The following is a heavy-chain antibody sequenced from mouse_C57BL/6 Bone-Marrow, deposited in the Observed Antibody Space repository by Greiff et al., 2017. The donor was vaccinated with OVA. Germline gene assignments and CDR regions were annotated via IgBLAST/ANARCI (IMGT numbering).Heavy chain of an antibody. CDR3: ARVQDYYGSSPYAMDY. J-gene: IGHJ4*01. V-gene: IGHV5-16*01. D-gene: IGHD1-1*01. Sequence: DVKLVESEGGLVQPGSSMKLSCTASGFTFSDYYMAWVRQVPEKGLEWVANINYDGSSTYYLDSLKSRFIISRDNAKNILYLQMSSLKSEDTATYYCARVQDYYGSSPYAMDYWGQGTSVTVSS. CDR2: INYDGSST. CDR1: GFTFSDYY.